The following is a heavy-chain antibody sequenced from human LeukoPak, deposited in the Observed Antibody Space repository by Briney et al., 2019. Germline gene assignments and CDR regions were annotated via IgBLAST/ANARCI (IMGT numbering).Heavy chain of an antibody. V-gene: IGHV3-48*01. D-gene: IGHD3-22*01. CDR2: ISSSSSTI. CDR1: GFTFSSYR. CDR3: ARGPYNYYDSSGYYTKYFQH. J-gene: IGHJ1*01. Sequence: PGGSLRLSCAASGFTFSSYRMNWVRQAPGKGLEWVSYISSSSSTIYYADSVKGRFTISRDNAKNSLYLQMNSLRAEDTAVYYCARGPYNYYDSSGYYTKYFQHWGQGTLVTVSS.